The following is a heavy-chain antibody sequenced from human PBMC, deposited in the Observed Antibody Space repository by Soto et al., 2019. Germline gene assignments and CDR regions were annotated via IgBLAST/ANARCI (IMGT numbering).Heavy chain of an antibody. V-gene: IGHV1-69*06. CDR3: ARFHSDISGPGYLAF. J-gene: IGHJ1*01. D-gene: IGHD3-22*01. Sequence: QVRLVQSEAEVKKAGSSVKVSCTVSGGTFNSDAVTWVRQAPGQWLQWMGGVIPIFRKANYAEKFQGRASITVAKSTSPMHMELNSLKSADTAMYYCARFHSDISGPGYLAFWCQGTLVTV. CDR1: GGTFNSDA. CDR2: VIPIFRKA.